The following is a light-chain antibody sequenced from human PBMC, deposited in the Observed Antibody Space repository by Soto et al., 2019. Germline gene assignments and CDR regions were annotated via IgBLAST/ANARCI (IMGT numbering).Light chain of an antibody. V-gene: IGKV3-15*01. CDR1: QSVSSN. CDR3: QQYNNWPGT. Sequence: EIVMTQSPATLSVSPGERANLSCRASQSVSSNLAWYQQKPGQAPRLLIYGASTRATGIPARFSGSGSGTEFTHTISSLQSEDFAVYYCQQYNNWPGTFGPGTKVDIK. J-gene: IGKJ3*01. CDR2: GAS.